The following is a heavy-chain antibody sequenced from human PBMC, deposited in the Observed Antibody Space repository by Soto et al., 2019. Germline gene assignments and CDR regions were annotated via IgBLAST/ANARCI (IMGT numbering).Heavy chain of an antibody. V-gene: IGHV3-23*01. CDR3: AKVKSLGWLSCVFDY. CDR1: GFTFSSYA. D-gene: IGHD3-3*01. CDR2: ISGSGGST. J-gene: IGHJ4*02. Sequence: GGSLRLSCAASGFTFSSYAMSWVRQAPGKGLEWVSAISGSGGSTYYADSVKGRFTISRDNSKNTLYLQMNSLRAEDTAVYYCAKVKSLGWLSCVFDYWGQGPRSPSPQ.